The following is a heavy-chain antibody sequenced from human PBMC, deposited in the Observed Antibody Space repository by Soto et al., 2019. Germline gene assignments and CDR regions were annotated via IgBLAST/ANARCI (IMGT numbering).Heavy chain of an antibody. CDR1: GGTFSSYA. J-gene: IGHJ6*02. Sequence: QVQLVQSGAEVKKPGSSVKVSCKASGGTFSSYAISWVRQAPGQGLEWMGGIIPIFGTANYAQKFQGRVTITADESTSTAYMELSSLRSEDTAVYYCARRSPEETPPPYYYGMDVWGQGTTVTVSS. CDR2: IIPIFGTA. V-gene: IGHV1-69*01. CDR3: ARRSPEETPPPYYYGMDV. D-gene: IGHD2-15*01.